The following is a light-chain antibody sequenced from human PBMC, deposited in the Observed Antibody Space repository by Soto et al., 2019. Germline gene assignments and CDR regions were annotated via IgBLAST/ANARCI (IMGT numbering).Light chain of an antibody. CDR2: DAS. V-gene: IGKV3-11*01. CDR3: QQRYNWPNT. CDR1: QSVGTY. Sequence: EIVLTQSPATLSLSPGERATLSCRASQSVGTYLAWYQHNPGQAPRLLIYDASNWATGIPARFRGSGSGTDFTLTISSPEPEDFAVYYCQQRYNWPNTFGQGTKLEIK. J-gene: IGKJ2*01.